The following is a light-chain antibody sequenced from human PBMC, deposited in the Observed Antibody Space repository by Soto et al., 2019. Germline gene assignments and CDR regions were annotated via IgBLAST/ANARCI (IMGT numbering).Light chain of an antibody. V-gene: IGKV2-28*01. CDR1: QSLLHSNGYNY. CDR2: LGS. Sequence: DIVMTQSPLSLPVTPGEPASISCRSSQSLLHSNGYNYLDWYLQKPGQSPQLLIYLGSNRASGVPDRFSGSGSGTDFTLKISTVEAEDVGVYYCMQALQTPTFGGGTTVEIK. J-gene: IGKJ4*01. CDR3: MQALQTPT.